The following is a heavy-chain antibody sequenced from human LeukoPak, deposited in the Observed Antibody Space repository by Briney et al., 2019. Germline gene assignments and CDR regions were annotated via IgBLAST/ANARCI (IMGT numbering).Heavy chain of an antibody. Sequence: GRSLRLSCAASGFTFSSYAMHWVRQAPGKGLEWVAVISYDGSNKYYADSVKGRFTISRDNAKNSLYLQMNSLRAEDTAVYYCAKGTDGDDDAFDIWGQGTMVTVSS. CDR3: AKGTDGDDDAFDI. CDR1: GFTFSSYA. CDR2: ISYDGSNK. J-gene: IGHJ3*02. V-gene: IGHV3-30-3*01. D-gene: IGHD5-24*01.